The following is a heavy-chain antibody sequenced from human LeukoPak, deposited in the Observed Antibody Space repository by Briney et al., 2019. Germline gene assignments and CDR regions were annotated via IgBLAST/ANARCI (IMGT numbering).Heavy chain of an antibody. D-gene: IGHD4-23*01. CDR2: IYYSGST. Sequence: SETLSLTCTGSGGSISSGDYYWSWIRQPPGKGLEWIRYIYYSGSTYYNPSLKSRVTISVDTSKNQFSLKLSSATAADTAVYYCARTFNTVDYYFDNWGQGTLVTVSS. CDR1: GGSISSGDYY. V-gene: IGHV4-30-4*01. J-gene: IGHJ4*02. CDR3: ARTFNTVDYYFDN.